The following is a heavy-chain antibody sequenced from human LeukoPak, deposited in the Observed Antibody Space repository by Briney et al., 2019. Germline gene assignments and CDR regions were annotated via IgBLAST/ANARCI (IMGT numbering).Heavy chain of an antibody. CDR2: ISAYNGNT. CDR3: ARGVPYDSSGSYYYYYYMDV. V-gene: IGHV1-18*01. D-gene: IGHD3-22*01. J-gene: IGHJ6*03. Sequence: ASVKVSCKASGYTFTSYGISWVRQAPGQGLEWMGWISAYNGNTNYAQKLQGRVTMTTDTSTSTAYMELRSLRSDDTAVYHCARGVPYDSSGSYYYYYYMDVWGKGTTVTVSS. CDR1: GYTFTSYG.